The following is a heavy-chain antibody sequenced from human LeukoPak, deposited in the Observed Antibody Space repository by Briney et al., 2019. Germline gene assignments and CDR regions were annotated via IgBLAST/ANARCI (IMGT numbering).Heavy chain of an antibody. J-gene: IGHJ4*02. CDR2: IYHSGAT. CDR3: ARNGGNSDYDY. CDR1: GGSISSSSTNC. Sequence: SETLSLTCAVSGGSISSSSTNCWTWVRQPPGKGLEWIGEIYHSGATNYNPSLKSRVTMLLDKSKNQFSLKLNSVTAADTAVYYCARNGGNSDYDYWSQGTLVTVSA. D-gene: IGHD4-23*01. V-gene: IGHV4-4*02.